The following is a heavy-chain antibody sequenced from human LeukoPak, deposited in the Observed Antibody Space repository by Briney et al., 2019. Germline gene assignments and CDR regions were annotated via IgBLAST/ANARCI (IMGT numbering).Heavy chain of an antibody. J-gene: IGHJ4*02. D-gene: IGHD6-19*01. CDR3: AKARVSKQWLVQLKSFDY. Sequence: PGGSLRLSCAASGFTFSSYAMSWVRQAPGKGLEWVSAISGSGGSTYYADSVKGRFTISRDNTKNTLYLQMNSLRAEDTAVYYCAKARVSKQWLVQLKSFDYWGQGTLVTVSS. V-gene: IGHV3-23*01. CDR2: ISGSGGST. CDR1: GFTFSSYA.